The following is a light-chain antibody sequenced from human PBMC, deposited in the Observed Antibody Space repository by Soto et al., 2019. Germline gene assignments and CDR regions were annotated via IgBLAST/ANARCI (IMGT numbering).Light chain of an antibody. CDR2: WAS. CDR1: HIVLYSSNNKNY. V-gene: IGKV4-1*01. J-gene: IGKJ5*01. CDR3: QQHYSTPLS. Sequence: DIVMTQSPDSLSVSLGERATIDCKSIHIVLYSSNNKNYFAWYQQKPGQPPKLLISWASTRESGVPDRFSGSGSGTDFTLTISSLQAEDVAVYYCQQHYSTPLSFGQGTRLEIK.